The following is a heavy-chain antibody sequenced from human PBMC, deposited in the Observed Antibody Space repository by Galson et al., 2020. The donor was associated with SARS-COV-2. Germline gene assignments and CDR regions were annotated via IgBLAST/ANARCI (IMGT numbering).Heavy chain of an antibody. J-gene: IGHJ4*02. CDR1: GLTFTSYA. Sequence: GESLKISCAASGLTFTSYALSWVRQAPGKGLEWVSSISGSGGNAFYADSVKGRFTISRDSSKNTMYLQMNSLRAEDTAIYYCAKDVSGYDFWSAYYRHFDYWGQGTLVTVSS. CDR2: ISGSGGNA. V-gene: IGHV3-23*01. D-gene: IGHD3-3*01. CDR3: AKDVSGYDFWSAYYRHFDY.